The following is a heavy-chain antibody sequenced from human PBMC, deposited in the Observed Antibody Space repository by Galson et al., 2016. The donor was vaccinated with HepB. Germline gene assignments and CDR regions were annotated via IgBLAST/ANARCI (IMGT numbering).Heavy chain of an antibody. CDR2: INPDSGVT. V-gene: IGHV1-2*02. CDR1: GYTFTGYY. D-gene: IGHD1-26*01. Sequence: SVQVSCKASGYTFTGYYMHWVRQAPGQGLEWMGWINPDSGVTSYAQKFQGRVTMTRDTSISTVYMELSRLKSDDTAIYYCARDRYSGSYYVGAFDIWGQGTMVTVS. J-gene: IGHJ3*02. CDR3: ARDRYSGSYYVGAFDI.